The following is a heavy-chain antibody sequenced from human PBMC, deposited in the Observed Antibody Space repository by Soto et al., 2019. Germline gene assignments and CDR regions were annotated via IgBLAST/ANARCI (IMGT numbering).Heavy chain of an antibody. D-gene: IGHD5-12*01. Sequence: GGSLRLSCAASGFTFSSYAMSWVRQAPGKGLEWVSAISGSGGSTYYADSVKGRFTISRDNSKNTLYLQMNSLRAEDTAVYYCAKDFRGYSGPGAFDYWGQGTLVTVSS. J-gene: IGHJ4*02. CDR1: GFTFSSYA. CDR3: AKDFRGYSGPGAFDY. V-gene: IGHV3-23*01. CDR2: ISGSGGST.